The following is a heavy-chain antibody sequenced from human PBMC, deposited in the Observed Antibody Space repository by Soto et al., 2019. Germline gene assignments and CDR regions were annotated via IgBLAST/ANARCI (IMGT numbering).Heavy chain of an antibody. D-gene: IGHD2-15*01. CDR3: TTGSVEGV. CDR1: GLPISNAW. Sequence: EVQLVESGGGFIQPGGSLRLSCAASGLPISNAWMNWVRQAPGKGLEWVGRIKTKTEGGPTDYAAAVKGRFTVSRDDSKNTLYLQMNSVKTEDTAVYYCTTGSVEGVWGQGTTVTVSS. V-gene: IGHV3-15*07. CDR2: IKTKTEGGPT. J-gene: IGHJ6*02.